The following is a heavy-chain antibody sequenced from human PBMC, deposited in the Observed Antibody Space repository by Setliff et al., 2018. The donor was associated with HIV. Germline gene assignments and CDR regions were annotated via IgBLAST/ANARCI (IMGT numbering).Heavy chain of an antibody. J-gene: IGHJ5*02. CDR3: ARLRGSYDFSNCFDP. CDR1: GGSIRSHY. Sequence: NPSETLSLTCTVSGGSIRSHYWSWIRQPPGKRLEWIGYIYYSGSTNYNPSLKSRVTIPVDTSKNQFSLKLSTVTAADTAVYYCARLRGSYDFSNCFDPWGQGTQVTVSS. V-gene: IGHV4-59*11. D-gene: IGHD3-3*01. CDR2: IYYSGST.